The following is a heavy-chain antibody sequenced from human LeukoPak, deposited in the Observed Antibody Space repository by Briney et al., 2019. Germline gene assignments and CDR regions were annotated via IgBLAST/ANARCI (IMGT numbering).Heavy chain of an antibody. D-gene: IGHD2-2*01. J-gene: IGHJ4*02. CDR3: AKGLVVPAARSPQFDY. CDR2: IRYDGSNK. Sequence: GGSLRLSCAASGFTFSSYGMHWVRQAPGKGLEWVAFIRYDGSNKYYADSVKGRFTISRDNSKNTLYLQMNSLRAEDTAVYYCAKGLVVPAARSPQFDYWGQGTLVTVSS. CDR1: GFTFSSYG. V-gene: IGHV3-30*02.